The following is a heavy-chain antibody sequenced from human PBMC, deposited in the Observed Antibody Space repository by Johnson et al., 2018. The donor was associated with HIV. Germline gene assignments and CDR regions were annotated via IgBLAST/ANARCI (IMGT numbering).Heavy chain of an antibody. CDR2: IYSGGST. V-gene: IGHV3-66*02. CDR1: GFTVSGDY. Sequence: VQLVESGGGLVQPGGSLRLSCAASGFTVSGDYMSWVRQAPGKGLEWVPLIYSGGSTYYADSVKGRFTISRDNSKNTLYLQMNSLRAEDTAVYYCARDRGSMPAVAFDIWGQGTMVTVSS. D-gene: IGHD2-2*01. CDR3: ARDRGSMPAVAFDI. J-gene: IGHJ3*02.